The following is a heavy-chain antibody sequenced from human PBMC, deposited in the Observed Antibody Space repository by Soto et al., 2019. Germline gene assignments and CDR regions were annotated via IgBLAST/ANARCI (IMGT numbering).Heavy chain of an antibody. Sequence: QVQFVQSGAEVKKPGASVKVSCMTSGYSFIVYRIHWVRQAPVQRLEWMGWINAGNGDTKYSRKFQGRVTITGDTSASTAYMELSSLRSDDTAVYYCARDPGDYWGQGTLVIVSS. V-gene: IGHV1-3*01. CDR1: GYSFIVYR. CDR3: ARDPGDY. CDR2: INAGNGDT. D-gene: IGHD3-10*01. J-gene: IGHJ4*02.